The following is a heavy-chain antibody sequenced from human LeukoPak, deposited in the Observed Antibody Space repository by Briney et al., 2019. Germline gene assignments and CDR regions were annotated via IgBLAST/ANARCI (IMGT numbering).Heavy chain of an antibody. CDR2: IIPIFGTA. D-gene: IGHD3-3*01. CDR3: AIYLRVLEWLRLGAFDM. Sequence: ASVKVSCKASGGTFSSYAISWVRQAPGQGLEWMGGIIPIFGTANYAQKFQGRVTITADESTSTAHMELSSLRSEDTAVYYCAIYLRVLEWLRLGAFDMWGQGTMVTVSS. CDR1: GGTFSSYA. V-gene: IGHV1-69*13. J-gene: IGHJ3*02.